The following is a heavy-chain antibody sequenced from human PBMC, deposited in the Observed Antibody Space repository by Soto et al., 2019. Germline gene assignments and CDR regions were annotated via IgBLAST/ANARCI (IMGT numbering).Heavy chain of an antibody. V-gene: IGHV1-69*08. J-gene: IGHJ6*02. D-gene: IGHD6-6*01. CDR1: GGTFSSYT. CDR2: IIPILGIA. Sequence: QVQLVQSGAEVKKPGSSVKVSCKASGGTFSSYTISWVRQAPGQGLEWMGRIIPILGIANYAQKFQGRVTITADKSTRTAYMELSSLRSEDTAVYYCARDQRIAETLYYYGMDVWGQGTTVTVSS. CDR3: ARDQRIAETLYYYGMDV.